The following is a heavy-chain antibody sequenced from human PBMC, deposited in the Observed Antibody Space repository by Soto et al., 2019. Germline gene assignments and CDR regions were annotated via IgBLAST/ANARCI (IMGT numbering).Heavy chain of an antibody. J-gene: IGHJ4*02. Sequence: QVHLVQSGPEVKKPGSSVKVSCKASGGTFSSHSISWIRQAPGQGLEWMGRVVPVLNVADYAQKFQGRVTITADTSTNTAYLDMSSLRSEDTAVYFCASGLASATIASWGQGTLVSVSS. D-gene: IGHD4-17*01. CDR2: VVPVLNVA. CDR1: GGTFSSHS. V-gene: IGHV1-69*02. CDR3: ASGLASATIAS.